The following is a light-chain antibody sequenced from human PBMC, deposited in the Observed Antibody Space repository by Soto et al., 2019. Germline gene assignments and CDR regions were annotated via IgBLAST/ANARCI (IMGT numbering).Light chain of an antibody. CDR2: DVA. Sequence: QSVLTQPRSVSGSPGQSVTISCTGSTSDVGSYDYVSWYQVHPGKVPRLIIYDVAERPSGVPDRFSGSKSGNTASLTISGLQAEDEGDYYCCSYAGPYSWVFGGGTKVTVL. CDR1: TSDVGSYDY. V-gene: IGLV2-11*01. CDR3: CSYAGPYSWV. J-gene: IGLJ3*02.